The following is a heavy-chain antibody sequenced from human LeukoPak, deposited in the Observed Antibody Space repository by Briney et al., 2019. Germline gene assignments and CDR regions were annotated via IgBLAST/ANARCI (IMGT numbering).Heavy chain of an antibody. J-gene: IGHJ6*02. CDR3: ARDQVVPAATYYYYYGMDV. Sequence: SETLSLTCTVSGGSISSGGYYWSWIRQHPGKGLEWIGYIYYSGSTYYNPSLKSRVTISVDTSKNQFSLKLSSVTAADTAVYYRARDQVVPAATYYYYYGMDVWGQGTTVTVSS. D-gene: IGHD2-2*01. V-gene: IGHV4-31*03. CDR1: GGSISSGGYY. CDR2: IYYSGST.